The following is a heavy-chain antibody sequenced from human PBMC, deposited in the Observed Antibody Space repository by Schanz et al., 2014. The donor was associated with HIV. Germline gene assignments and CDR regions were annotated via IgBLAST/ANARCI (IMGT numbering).Heavy chain of an antibody. Sequence: QVQLVESGGGVVQPGRSLRLSCPASGLTFSSSIMHWVRQAPGKGLEWVAGISHDGFSKYFADSVKGRFAISREDSKNTLYLQMNSLRAEDTAVYYCARGSGPYYYYYGMDVWGQGTTVTVSS. D-gene: IGHD2-15*01. J-gene: IGHJ6*02. CDR2: ISHDGFSK. CDR3: ARGSGPYYYYYGMDV. V-gene: IGHV3-30*09. CDR1: GLTFSSSI.